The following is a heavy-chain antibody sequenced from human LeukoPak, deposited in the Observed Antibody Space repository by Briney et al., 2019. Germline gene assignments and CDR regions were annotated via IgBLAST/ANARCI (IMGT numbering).Heavy chain of an antibody. CDR3: ARLMPPVDCSRTSCFGFDY. CDR2: VTSSGGNT. V-gene: IGHV3-23*01. D-gene: IGHD2-2*01. J-gene: IGHJ4*02. Sequence: PGGSLRLSCTASGFTFSSYAMRWVRQAPGKGLEWVSAVTSSGGNTYYADSVKGRFTISRDNFKDTLYLQMNSLRAEDAAVYYCARLMPPVDCSRTSCFGFDYWGQGTLVTVSS. CDR1: GFTFSSYA.